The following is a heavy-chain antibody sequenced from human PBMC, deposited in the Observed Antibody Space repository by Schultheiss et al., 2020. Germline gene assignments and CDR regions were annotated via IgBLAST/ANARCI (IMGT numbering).Heavy chain of an antibody. CDR3: ARRSSGWYFNFDY. V-gene: IGHV4-61*01. Sequence: SETLSLTCTVSGASISSPSYYWSWIRQPPGKGLEWIGYIYYSGSTNYNPSLKSRVTISVDTSKNQFSLKLSSVTAADTAVYYCARRSSGWYFNFDYWGQGTLVTVSS. J-gene: IGHJ4*02. CDR1: GASISSPSYY. D-gene: IGHD6-19*01. CDR2: IYYSGST.